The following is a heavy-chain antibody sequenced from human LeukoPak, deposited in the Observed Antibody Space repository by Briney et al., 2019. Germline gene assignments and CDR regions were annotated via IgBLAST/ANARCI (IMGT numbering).Heavy chain of an antibody. CDR2: IIPIFGTA. V-gene: IGHV1-69*01. Sequence: SVKVSCKASGGTFNSYAISWVRQAPGQGLEWMGGIIPIFGTANYAQKFQGRVTITADESTSTAYMQLSSLRSEDTAVYYCAREWVAVAGTFQGNFDYWGQGTLVTVSS. CDR3: AREWVAVAGTFQGNFDY. J-gene: IGHJ4*02. CDR1: GGTFNSYA. D-gene: IGHD6-19*01.